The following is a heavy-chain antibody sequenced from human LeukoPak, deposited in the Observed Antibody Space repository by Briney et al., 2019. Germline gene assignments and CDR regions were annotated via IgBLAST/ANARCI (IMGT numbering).Heavy chain of an antibody. V-gene: IGHV4-39*01. D-gene: IGHD7-27*01. CDR1: GGSISDSRYY. J-gene: IGHJ5*02. Sequence: SETLSLTCSVSGGSISDSRYYWGWIRQPPGKGLEWLGCIYDSGTTHCNPSLKSRVTISEDTSKNQFSLKLSSVTAADTGVYYCARQRLTGNQGRGWFDPWGQGTLVTVSS. CDR2: IYDSGTT. CDR3: ARQRLTGNQGRGWFDP.